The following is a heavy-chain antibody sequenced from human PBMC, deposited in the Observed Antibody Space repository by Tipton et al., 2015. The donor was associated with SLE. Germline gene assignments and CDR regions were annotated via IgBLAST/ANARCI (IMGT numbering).Heavy chain of an antibody. D-gene: IGHD4-23*01. CDR2: IYHSGST. J-gene: IGHJ4*02. CDR3: ARDLDGGNSGPFFDF. Sequence: TLSLTCTVSDYSISSGYYWGWIRQPPGKGLEWIGEIYHSGSTNYNPSLKSRVTISVDTSKNQFSLRLSSVTAADTAVYFCARDLDGGNSGPFFDFWGQGALVTVSS. V-gene: IGHV4-38-2*02. CDR1: DYSISSGYY.